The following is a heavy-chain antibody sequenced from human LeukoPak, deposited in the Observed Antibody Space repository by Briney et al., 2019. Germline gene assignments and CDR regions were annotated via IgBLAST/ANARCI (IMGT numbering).Heavy chain of an antibody. CDR1: GYTFTGSY. D-gene: IGHD6-19*01. CDR2: INPNSGST. J-gene: IGHJ4*02. CDR3: TREPVYSGGWGALDY. Sequence: ASVKVSCKTSGYTFTGSYVHWVRQAPGQGLEWMGYINPNSGSTNYAQSFRGRVTMTRDTSITTAYLVLSGLTSDDTALYFCTREPVYSGGWGALDYWGQGALVTVSS. V-gene: IGHV1-2*02.